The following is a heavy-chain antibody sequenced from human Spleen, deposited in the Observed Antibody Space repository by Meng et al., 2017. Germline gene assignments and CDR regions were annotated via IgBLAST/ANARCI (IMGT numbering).Heavy chain of an antibody. D-gene: IGHD6-13*01. CDR2: ISSSGSTI. CDR3: ARDGGSSSSPHGYFDY. CDR1: GFTFSSYA. Sequence: GESLKISCAASGFTFSSYAMIWVRQAPGKGLEWVSYISSSGSTIYYADSVKGRFTISRDNAKNSLYLQMNSLRAEDTAVYYCARDGGSSSSPHGYFDYWGQGTLVTVSS. V-gene: IGHV3-48*04. J-gene: IGHJ4*02.